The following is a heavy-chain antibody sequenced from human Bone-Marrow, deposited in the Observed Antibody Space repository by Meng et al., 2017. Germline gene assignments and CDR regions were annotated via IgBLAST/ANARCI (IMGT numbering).Heavy chain of an antibody. CDR1: GDSVSSISAA. D-gene: IGHD6-25*01. Sequence: SQTPSLTRAISGDSVSSISAAWNWIRQSPSRGLEWLGRTYYRSKWYNDYAVSVKSRITINPDTSKNQFSLQLNSVTPEDTAVYYCARAVPSAGYVMDVWGQGTTVTVSS. J-gene: IGHJ6*02. CDR2: TYYRSKWYN. V-gene: IGHV6-1*01. CDR3: ARAVPSAGYVMDV.